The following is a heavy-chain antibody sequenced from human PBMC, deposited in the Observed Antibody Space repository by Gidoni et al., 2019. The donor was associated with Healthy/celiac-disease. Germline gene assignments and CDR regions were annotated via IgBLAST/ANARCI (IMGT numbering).Heavy chain of an antibody. CDR1: GGSVSSGSYY. Sequence: QVQLQESGPGLVKSSETLSLTCTVSGGSVSSGSYYWSWIRQPPGKGLEWIGNIYYSGSTNYNPSLKSRVTISVDTSKNQFSLKLSSVTAADTAVYYCARTGGYCSGGSCPNQNWFDPWGQGTLVTVSS. D-gene: IGHD2-15*01. J-gene: IGHJ5*02. CDR3: ARTGGYCSGGSCPNQNWFDP. CDR2: IYYSGST. V-gene: IGHV4-61*01.